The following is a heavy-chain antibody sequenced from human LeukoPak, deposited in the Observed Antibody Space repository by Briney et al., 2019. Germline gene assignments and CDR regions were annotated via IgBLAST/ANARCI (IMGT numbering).Heavy chain of an antibody. J-gene: IGHJ5*02. CDR1: GGSISSYY. V-gene: IGHV4-59*01. CDR2: IHYSGST. CDR3: ARDRHSQLVDCSGGSCYGGDWFDP. D-gene: IGHD2-15*01. Sequence: PSETLSLTCTVSGGSISSYYWSWIRQPPGKGLEWIVYIHYSGSTNYNPSVKSRVTISVDTSKNQFSLKLSSVTAADRGVYYCARDRHSQLVDCSGGSCYGGDWFDPRGEGSLVTVSS.